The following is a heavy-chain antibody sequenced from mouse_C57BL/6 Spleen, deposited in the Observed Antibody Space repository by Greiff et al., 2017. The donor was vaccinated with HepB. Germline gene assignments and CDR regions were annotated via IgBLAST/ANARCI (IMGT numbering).Heavy chain of an antibody. CDR1: GYTFTSYG. J-gene: IGHJ4*01. CDR3: AREDYGKGNYAMDY. D-gene: IGHD2-1*01. V-gene: IGHV1-81*01. CDR2: IYPRSGNT. Sequence: VQLQQSGAELARPGASVKLSCKASGYTFTSYGISWVKQRTGQGLEWIGEIYPRSGNTYYNEKFKGKATLTADKSSSTAYMELRSLTSEDSAVYFCAREDYGKGNYAMDYWGQGTSVTVSS.